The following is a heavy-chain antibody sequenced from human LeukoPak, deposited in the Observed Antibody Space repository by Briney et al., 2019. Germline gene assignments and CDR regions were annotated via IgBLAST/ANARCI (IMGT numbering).Heavy chain of an antibody. CDR2: IYYSGST. CDR3: ARAGYYAHGPNWYFDL. J-gene: IGHJ2*01. CDR1: ACSISSSSYY. Sequence: PSETLSFTCSVSACSISSSSYYWGWIRQPPGKGLERIGSIYYSGSTYYNPSLNSRVTISVDTSKNQFSLKLSSVTAADTAVYYCARAGYYAHGPNWYFDLWGRGTLVTVSS. D-gene: IGHD2/OR15-2a*01. V-gene: IGHV4-39*07.